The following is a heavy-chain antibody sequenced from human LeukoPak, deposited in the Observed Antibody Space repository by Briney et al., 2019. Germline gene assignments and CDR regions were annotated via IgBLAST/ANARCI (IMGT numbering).Heavy chain of an antibody. J-gene: IGHJ4*02. V-gene: IGHV4-38-2*01. CDR3: ARLRNYYDSSGDDY. D-gene: IGHD3-22*01. CDR1: GYSISSGYY. CDR2: IYHSGST. Sequence: SETLSLTCAVSGYSISSGYYWGWIRQPPGKGLEWIGSIYHSGSTYYNPSLKGRVTISVDTSKNQFSLKLSSVTAADTAVYYCARLRNYYDSSGDDYWGQGTLVTVSS.